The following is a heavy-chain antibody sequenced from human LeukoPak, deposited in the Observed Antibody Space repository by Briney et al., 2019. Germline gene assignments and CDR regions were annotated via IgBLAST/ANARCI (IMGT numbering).Heavy chain of an antibody. Sequence: GGSLRLSCATSGFIFSTYSMSWVRQAPGKGLEWVASVKPDGSAVYYMDSVKGRFTISRGNAENSLYLQMHSLRAEDTAVYYCARLFGSVTTFDYWGQGALDAVSS. CDR1: GFIFSTYS. CDR3: ARLFGSVTTFDY. J-gene: IGHJ4*02. CDR2: VKPDGSAV. D-gene: IGHD3-3*01. V-gene: IGHV3-7*01.